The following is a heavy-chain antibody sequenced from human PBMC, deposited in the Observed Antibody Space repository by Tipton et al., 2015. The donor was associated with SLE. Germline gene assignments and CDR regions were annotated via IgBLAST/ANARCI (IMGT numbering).Heavy chain of an antibody. CDR2: IYTSGST. D-gene: IGHD2-15*01. CDR1: GGSISSGSYY. J-gene: IGHJ3*02. V-gene: IGHV4-61*09. CDR3: ARASCSGGSCYSAAFDI. Sequence: TLSLTCTVSGGSISSGSYYWSWIRQPAGKGREWIGHIYTSGSTNYNPSLKSRVTMSVDTSKNQFSLKLSSVTAADTAVYYCARASCSGGSCYSAAFDIWGQGTMVTVSS.